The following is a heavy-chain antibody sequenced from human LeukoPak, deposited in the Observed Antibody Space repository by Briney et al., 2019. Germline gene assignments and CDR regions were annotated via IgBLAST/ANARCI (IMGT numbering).Heavy chain of an antibody. J-gene: IGHJ4*02. CDR2: ISSSFNI. V-gene: IGHV3-48*01. D-gene: IGHD2-8*02. CDR3: ARSTGHDY. CDR1: GFTFSAYT. Sequence: GGSLRLSCAASGFTFSAYTMNWVRQAPGKGLEWVSSISSSFNIYYADSVKGRFTISRDNAKNSLYLQMNSLRAEDTAVYYCARSTGHDYWGQGTLVPVSS.